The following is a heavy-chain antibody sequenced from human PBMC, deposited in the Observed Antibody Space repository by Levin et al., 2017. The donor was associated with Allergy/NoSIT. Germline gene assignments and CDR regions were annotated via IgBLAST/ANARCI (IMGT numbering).Heavy chain of an antibody. CDR3: ARDSHGSGSYGF. CDR2: IYYSGST. D-gene: IGHD3-10*01. CDR1: GGSISSYY. J-gene: IGHJ4*02. V-gene: IGHV4-59*01. Sequence: PSETLSLTCTVSGGSISSYYWSWIRQPPGKGLEWIGYIYYSGSTNYNPSLKSRVTISVDTSKNQFSLKLSSVTAADTAVYYCARDSHGSGSYGFWGQGTLVTVSS.